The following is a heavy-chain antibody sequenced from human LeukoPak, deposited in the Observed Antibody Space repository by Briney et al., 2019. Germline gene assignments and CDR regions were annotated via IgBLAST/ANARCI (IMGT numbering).Heavy chain of an antibody. D-gene: IGHD5-18*01. CDR2: IIPIFGTA. CDR3: AREQTAMVAKYYYGMDV. CDR1: GGTFSSYA. Sequence: VASVKVSCKASGGTFSSYAISWVRQAPGQGLEWMGGIIPIFGTANYAQKFQGRVTITADESTSTAYMELSSLRSEDTAVYYCAREQTAMVAKYYYGMDVWGQGTTVTVSS. J-gene: IGHJ6*02. V-gene: IGHV1-69*01.